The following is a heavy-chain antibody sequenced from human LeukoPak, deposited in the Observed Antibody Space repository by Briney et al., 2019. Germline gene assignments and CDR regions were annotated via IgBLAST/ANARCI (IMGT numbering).Heavy chain of an antibody. CDR2: INHSGST. D-gene: IGHD3-10*01. J-gene: IGHJ4*02. V-gene: IGHV4-34*01. CDR1: GGSFSGYY. Sequence: SETLSLTCAVYGGSFSGYYWSWIRQPPGKGLEWIGEINHSGSTNYNPSPKSRVTISVDTSKNQFSLKLSSVTAADTAVYYCARDPVRGVSSYYFDYWGQGTLVTVFS. CDR3: ARDPVRGVSSYYFDY.